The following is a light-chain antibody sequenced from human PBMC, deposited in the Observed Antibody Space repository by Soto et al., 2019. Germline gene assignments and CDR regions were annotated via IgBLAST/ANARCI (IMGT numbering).Light chain of an antibody. Sequence: EIVLTQSPRTLSLSPGERATLSCRASQSITTSYLAWYQQKPGQAPRLLIYGASSRATGIPDRFSGSGSGTDFTLTISRLEPEDFAVYYCHQYGIAPQTFGQGTKLEIK. CDR2: GAS. CDR3: HQYGIAPQT. V-gene: IGKV3-20*01. J-gene: IGKJ2*01. CDR1: QSITTSY.